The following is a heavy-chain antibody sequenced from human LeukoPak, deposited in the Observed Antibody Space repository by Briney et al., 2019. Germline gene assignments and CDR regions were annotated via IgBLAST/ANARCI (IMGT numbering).Heavy chain of an antibody. J-gene: IGHJ4*02. CDR1: GGSISSYY. CDR3: ARDRSGVGYSFDY. D-gene: IGHD5-12*01. CDR2: IYYSGST. Sequence: SETLSLTCTVSGGSISSYYWSWIRQPPGKGLEWIGCIYYSGSTKYNPSLKSRVTISVDTSKNQFSLKLSSVTAADTAVYYCARDRSGVGYSFDYWGQGTLVTVSS. V-gene: IGHV4-59*01.